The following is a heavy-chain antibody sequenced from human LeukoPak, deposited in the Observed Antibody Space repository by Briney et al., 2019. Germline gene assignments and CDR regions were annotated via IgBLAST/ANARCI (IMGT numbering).Heavy chain of an antibody. D-gene: IGHD6-19*01. J-gene: IGHJ4*02. V-gene: IGHV3-49*04. Sequence: GGSLRLSCTASGFTFSDYAVTWGRQAPGKGLEWVGFIRNKANGGTADYAASVKGRFTISRDDSKTIAYLQMDSLKTEDTAVYYCSRAYSTGWLGINDYWGQGALVTVSS. CDR1: GFTFSDYA. CDR2: IRNKANGGTA. CDR3: SRAYSTGWLGINDY.